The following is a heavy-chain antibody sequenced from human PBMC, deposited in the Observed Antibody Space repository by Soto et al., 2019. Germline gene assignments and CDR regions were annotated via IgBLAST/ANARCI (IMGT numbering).Heavy chain of an antibody. Sequence: GGSLRLSCAASGFTFDDYAMHWVRQAPGKGLEWVSLISWDGGSTYYADSVKGRFTISRDNSKNSLYLQMDSLRAEDTALYYCAKDTEGRGYSYGSIDYWGQGTLVTVSS. CDR1: GFTFDDYA. D-gene: IGHD5-18*01. V-gene: IGHV3-43D*04. CDR3: AKDTEGRGYSYGSIDY. CDR2: ISWDGGST. J-gene: IGHJ4*02.